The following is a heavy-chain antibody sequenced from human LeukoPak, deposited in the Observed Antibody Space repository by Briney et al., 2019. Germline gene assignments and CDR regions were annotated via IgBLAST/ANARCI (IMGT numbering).Heavy chain of an antibody. D-gene: IGHD4-11*01. CDR3: AKAKSYYSNYDY. CDR2: ISGSGGST. Sequence: GGSLRLSCAASGFTFSSYAMGWVRQAPGKGLEWVSAISGSGGSTYYADSVKGRFTISRDNSKDMLYLQMSSLRAEDTAVYYCAKAKSYYSNYDYWGQGTLVTVSS. J-gene: IGHJ4*02. V-gene: IGHV3-23*01. CDR1: GFTFSSYA.